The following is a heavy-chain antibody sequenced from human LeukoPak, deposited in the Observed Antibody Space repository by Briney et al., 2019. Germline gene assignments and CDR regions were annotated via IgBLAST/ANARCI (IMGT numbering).Heavy chain of an antibody. CDR1: GGSFSGYY. CDR2: INHSGST. V-gene: IGHV4-34*01. D-gene: IGHD3-22*01. CDR3: ARLSRGTNYYDSSSQGGG. J-gene: IGHJ4*02. Sequence: PSETLSLTCAVYGGSFSGYYWSWIRQPPGKGLGWIGEINHSGSTNYNPSLKSRVTISVDTSKNQFSQKLSSVTAADTAVYYCARLSRGTNYYDSSSQGGGWGQGTLVTVSS.